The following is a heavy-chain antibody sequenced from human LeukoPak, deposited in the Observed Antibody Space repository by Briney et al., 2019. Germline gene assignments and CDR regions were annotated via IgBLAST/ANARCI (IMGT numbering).Heavy chain of an antibody. CDR2: ISGSGGST. CDR1: GFTFSSYA. D-gene: IGHD6-6*01. Sequence: TGGSLRLSCAASGFTFSSYAMSWIRQAPGKGLEWVSAISGSGGSTYYADSVKGRFTISRDNSKNTLYLQMNSLRAEDTAVYYCAKSHSSPPAYWGQGTLVTVSS. V-gene: IGHV3-23*01. CDR3: AKSHSSPPAY. J-gene: IGHJ4*02.